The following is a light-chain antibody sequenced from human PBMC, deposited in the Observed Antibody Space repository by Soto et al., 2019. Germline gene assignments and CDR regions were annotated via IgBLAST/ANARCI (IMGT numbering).Light chain of an antibody. CDR3: QQYNSYRT. J-gene: IGKJ1*01. Sequence: DSQMIQSHSTLSASVGDRVTITCRASQSISSWLAWYQQKPGKAPKLLIYDASSLESGVPSRFSGSGSGTEFTLTISSLQPDDFATYYCQQYNSYRTFGQGTKVDIK. CDR1: QSISSW. CDR2: DAS. V-gene: IGKV1-5*01.